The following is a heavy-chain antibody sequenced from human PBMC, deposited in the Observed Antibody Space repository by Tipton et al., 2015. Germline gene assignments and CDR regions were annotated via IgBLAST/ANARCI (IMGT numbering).Heavy chain of an antibody. CDR3: AREPTNGNYFDD. D-gene: IGHD1-14*01. J-gene: IGHJ4*02. V-gene: IGHV4-59*01. CDR1: GYSIRSYY. CDR2: IFYTGGT. Sequence: TLSLTCTVSGYSIRSYYWSWIRQPPGKGLEWIGYIFYTGGTYYNPSLKSRVTMSIDTWESQFSLRFTSVTAADTAIYYCAREPTNGNYFDDWGQGTLVTVSS.